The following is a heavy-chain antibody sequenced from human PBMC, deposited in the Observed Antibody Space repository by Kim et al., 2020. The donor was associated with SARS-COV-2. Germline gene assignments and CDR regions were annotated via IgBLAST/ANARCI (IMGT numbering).Heavy chain of an antibody. CDR2: INHSGST. CDR1: GGSFSGYY. CDR3: ARGPGMIVVVITPVLRYGMDV. D-gene: IGHD3-22*01. Sequence: SETPSLTCAVYGGSFSGYYWSWIRQPPGKGLEWIGEINHSGSTNYNPSLKSRVTISVDTSKNQFSLKLSSVTAADTAVYYCARGPGMIVVVITPVLRYGMDVWGQGTTVTVSS. J-gene: IGHJ6*02. V-gene: IGHV4-34*01.